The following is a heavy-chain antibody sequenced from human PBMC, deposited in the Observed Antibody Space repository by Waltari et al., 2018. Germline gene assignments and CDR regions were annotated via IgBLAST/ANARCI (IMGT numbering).Heavy chain of an antibody. CDR1: GFTFSGYA. CDR2: IRSKANSYAT. CDR3: TRLSDSSDY. Sequence: EVQLVESGGGLVQPGGSLKLSCAASGFTFSGYAMHWVRQASGKGLEWVGRIRSKANSYATAYAASVKGRFTISRDDSKNTAYLQMNSLKTEDTAVYYCTRLSDSSDYWGQGTLVTVSS. J-gene: IGHJ4*02. V-gene: IGHV3-73*02. D-gene: IGHD2-15*01.